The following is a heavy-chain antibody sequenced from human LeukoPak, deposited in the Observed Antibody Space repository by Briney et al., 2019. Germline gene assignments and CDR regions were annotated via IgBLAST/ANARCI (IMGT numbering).Heavy chain of an antibody. D-gene: IGHD1-26*01. CDR1: GFTFSTYW. CDR3: ARDPVIMRTTQNFDY. V-gene: IGHV3-74*01. CDR2: INNDGGST. J-gene: IGHJ4*02. Sequence: GGSLRLSCAVSGFTFSTYWMHWVRQVPGKGLVWVSRINNDGGSTSYADSVKGRFTISRDNAKNTLYLQMNSLRAEDTAVYYCARDPVIMRTTQNFDYWGQGTLVTVSS.